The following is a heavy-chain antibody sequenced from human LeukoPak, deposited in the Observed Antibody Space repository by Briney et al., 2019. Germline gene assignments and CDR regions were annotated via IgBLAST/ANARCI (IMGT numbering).Heavy chain of an antibody. CDR1: GFTFSSYG. Sequence: PGRSLRLSCAASGFTFSSYGMHWVRQAPGKGLEWVAVIWYDGSNKYYADSVKGRFTISRDNSKNTMFLQLNSLRAEDTALYYCALFRGGSYDFWGQGTMVTVSS. CDR2: IWYDGSNK. V-gene: IGHV3-33*01. J-gene: IGHJ3*01. CDR3: ALFRGGSYDF. D-gene: IGHD3-10*01.